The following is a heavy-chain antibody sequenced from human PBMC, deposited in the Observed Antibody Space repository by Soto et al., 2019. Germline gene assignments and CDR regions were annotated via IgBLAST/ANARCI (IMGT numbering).Heavy chain of an antibody. Sequence: GGSLRLSCAASGFTFSNAWMSRVRQAPGKGLEWVGRIKSKTDGGTTDYAAPVKGRFTISRDDSKNTLYLQMNSLKTEDTAVYYCTTGRMTYYYYYMDVWGKGTTVTVSS. V-gene: IGHV3-15*01. CDR2: IKSKTDGGTT. CDR3: TTGRMTYYYYYMDV. CDR1: GFTFSNAW. J-gene: IGHJ6*03.